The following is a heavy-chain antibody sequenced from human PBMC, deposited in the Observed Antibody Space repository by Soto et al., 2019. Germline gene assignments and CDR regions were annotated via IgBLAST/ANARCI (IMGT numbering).Heavy chain of an antibody. Sequence: QVTLKESGPVLVKPTETLTLTCTVSGFSLSNARMGVSWIRQPPGKALEWLAHIFSNDEKSYSTSLKSRLTISKDTSKSQVVLTMTNMDPVDTATYYCARFTRGLTIPYGMDVWGQGTTVTVSS. D-gene: IGHD3-10*01. J-gene: IGHJ6*02. V-gene: IGHV2-26*01. CDR2: IFSNDEK. CDR3: ARFTRGLTIPYGMDV. CDR1: GFSLSNARMG.